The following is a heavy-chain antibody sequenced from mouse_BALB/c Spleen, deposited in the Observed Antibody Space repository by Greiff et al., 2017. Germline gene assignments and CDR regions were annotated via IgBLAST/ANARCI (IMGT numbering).Heavy chain of an antibody. CDR1: GYTFTSYW. D-gene: IGHD1-1*01. CDR2: INPSTGYT. V-gene: IGHV1-7*01. CDR3: AITTVVAGFAY. J-gene: IGHJ3*01. Sequence: QVQLQQSGAELAKPGASVKMSCKASGYTFTSYWMHWVKQRPGQGLEWIGYINPSTGYTEYNQKFKDKATLTADKSSSTAYMQLSSLTSEDSAVYYCAITTVVAGFAYWGQGTLVTVSA.